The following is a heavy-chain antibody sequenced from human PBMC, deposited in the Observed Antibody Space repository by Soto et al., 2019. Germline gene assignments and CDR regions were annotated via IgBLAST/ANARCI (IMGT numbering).Heavy chain of an antibody. J-gene: IGHJ3*02. D-gene: IGHD2-21*02. CDR1: GGSISSYY. CDR3: ARVYCGGDCYLVVFAI. V-gene: IGHV4-59*01. CDR2: IYYSGST. Sequence: SETLSLTCTVSGGSISSYYWSWIRQPPGKGLEWIGYIYYSGSTNYNPSLKSRVTISVDTSKNQFSLKLSSVTAADTAVYYCARVYCGGDCYLVVFAIPGQGTMV.